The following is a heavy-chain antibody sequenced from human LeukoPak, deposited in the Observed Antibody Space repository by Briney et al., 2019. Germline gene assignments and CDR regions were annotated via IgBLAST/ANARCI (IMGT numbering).Heavy chain of an antibody. J-gene: IGHJ4*02. CDR2: IYYSGST. CDR1: GGSISSYY. D-gene: IGHD5/OR15-5a*01. Sequence: SETLSLTCTVSGGSISSYYWNWIRQPPGKGLEWIGYIYYSGSTNYNPSLKSRVTISVDTSKNQFSLKLSSVTAADTAVYYCARHSTQWGIKDYWGQGTLVTVSS. V-gene: IGHV4-59*08. CDR3: ARHSTQWGIKDY.